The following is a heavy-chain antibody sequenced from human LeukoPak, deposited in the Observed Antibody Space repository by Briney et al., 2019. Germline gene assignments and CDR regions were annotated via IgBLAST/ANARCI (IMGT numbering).Heavy chain of an antibody. CDR2: INWNGGST. J-gene: IGHJ4*02. Sequence: GGSLRLSCAASGFTFDDYAMRWVRQAPGKGLEWVSGINWNGGSTAYADSVKGRFTISRDNAKNSLYLQMNSLRAEATALYYCARGRVGDTSDYWGQGTLVTVSS. CDR3: ARGRVGDTSDY. V-gene: IGHV3-20*04. D-gene: IGHD1-26*01. CDR1: GFTFDDYA.